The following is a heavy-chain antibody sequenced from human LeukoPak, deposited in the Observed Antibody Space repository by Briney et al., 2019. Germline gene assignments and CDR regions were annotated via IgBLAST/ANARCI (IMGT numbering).Heavy chain of an antibody. J-gene: IGHJ4*02. Sequence: GGSLRLSCAASGFTSTNYAMNWVRQAPGKGLEWFSVLIGSSGSTDYADSVKGRFTISRDNSKNTLFLQMNSLRAEDTAIYYCAKGAYDYIEIGYFDSWGQGTLVTVSS. V-gene: IGHV3-23*01. CDR2: LIGSSGST. CDR3: AKGAYDYIEIGYFDS. D-gene: IGHD5-12*01. CDR1: GFTSTNYA.